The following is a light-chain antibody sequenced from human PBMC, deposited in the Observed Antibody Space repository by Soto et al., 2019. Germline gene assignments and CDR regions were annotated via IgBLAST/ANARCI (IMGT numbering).Light chain of an antibody. Sequence: QSVLTQPPSASGSPGQSVTISCTGTSSDVGGYNYVSWYQQHPGKAPKLMIYEVSERPSGVPDRFSGSKSSNTAYLTVSGLQAEDDADYYCSSYAGSNNFVVGTGTKVTGL. V-gene: IGLV2-8*01. CDR2: EVS. CDR3: SSYAGSNNFV. CDR1: SSDVGGYNY. J-gene: IGLJ1*01.